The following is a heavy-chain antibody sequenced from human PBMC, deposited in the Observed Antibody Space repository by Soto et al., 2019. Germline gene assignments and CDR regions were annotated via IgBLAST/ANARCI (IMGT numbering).Heavy chain of an antibody. D-gene: IGHD6-13*01. V-gene: IGHV1-69*13. J-gene: IGHJ6*02. CDR3: LIAAAGRGYYYGMDV. CDR1: GGTFSSYA. CDR2: IIPIFGTA. Sequence: SVKVSCKASGGTFSSYAIGWVRQAPGQGLEWMGGIIPIFGTANYAQKFQGRVTITADESTSTAYMELSSLRSEDTAVYYCLIAAAGRGYYYGMDVWGQGTTVTVSS.